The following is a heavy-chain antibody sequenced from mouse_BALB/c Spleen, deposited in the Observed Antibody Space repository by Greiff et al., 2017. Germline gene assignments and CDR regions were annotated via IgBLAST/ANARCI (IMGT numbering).Heavy chain of an antibody. CDR2: INPYNDGT. J-gene: IGHJ4*01. Sequence: EVQLQQSGPELVKPGASVKMSCKASGYTFTSYVMHWVKQKPGQGLEWIGYINPYNDGTKYNEKFKGKATLTSDKSSSTAYMELSSLTSEDSAVYYCAKENYGNYFYAMDYWGQGTSVTVSS. CDR3: AKENYGNYFYAMDY. CDR1: GYTFTSYV. V-gene: IGHV1-14*01. D-gene: IGHD2-1*01.